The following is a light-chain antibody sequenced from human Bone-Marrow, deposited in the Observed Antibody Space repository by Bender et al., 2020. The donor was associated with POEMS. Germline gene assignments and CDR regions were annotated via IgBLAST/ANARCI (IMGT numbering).Light chain of an antibody. CDR2: GND. CDR3: SAWDGILNGWV. Sequence: GGNAVNWWQQLPGTAPKLLIYGNDQRPSGVPDRFSGSKSGTSASLAISGLQSEDEAEYFCSAWDGILNGWVFGGGTELTVL. J-gene: IGLJ3*02. CDR1: GGNA. V-gene: IGLV1-44*01.